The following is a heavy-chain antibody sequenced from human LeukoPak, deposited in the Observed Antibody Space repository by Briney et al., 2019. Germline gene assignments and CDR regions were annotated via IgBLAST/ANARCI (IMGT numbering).Heavy chain of an antibody. Sequence: GGSLRLSCAASGFTFSSYGMHWVRQAPGKGLEWVAFIRYDGSNKYYADSVKGRFTISRDNSKNTLYLQMNSLRAEDTAVYYCARSWLTNWYFDLWGRGTLVTVSS. D-gene: IGHD5-12*01. CDR1: GFTFSSYG. CDR2: IRYDGSNK. CDR3: ARSWLTNWYFDL. V-gene: IGHV3-30*02. J-gene: IGHJ2*01.